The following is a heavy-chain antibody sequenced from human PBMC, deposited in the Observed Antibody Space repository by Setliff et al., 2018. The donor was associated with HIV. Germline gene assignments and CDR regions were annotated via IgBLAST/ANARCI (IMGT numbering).Heavy chain of an antibody. Sequence: SETLSLTCTVSGGSISSHFWSWIRQPPGKGLEWIGTVSYSGSTNYNPSLKSRATISLDRPKIQFSLKLSSVTAADTAIYYCARDPGITAAGTEYFDSWGQGSLVTVSS. V-gene: IGHV4-59*11. CDR2: VSYSGST. CDR3: ARDPGITAAGTEYFDS. D-gene: IGHD6-13*01. CDR1: GGSISSHF. J-gene: IGHJ4*02.